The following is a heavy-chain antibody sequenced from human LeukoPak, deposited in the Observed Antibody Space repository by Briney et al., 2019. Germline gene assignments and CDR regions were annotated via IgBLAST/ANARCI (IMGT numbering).Heavy chain of an antibody. V-gene: IGHV3-74*01. D-gene: IGHD3-10*01. CDR2: LNSGGNST. Sequence: GGSLRLSCTASGFNFSNYWMHWVRQAPGKGVVWVSRLNSGGNSTIYGDSVKGRFIIYRDNANNTLYLQMNSLRADDTGVYYCTREGAYDSGTYGAGDYWGQGTLVTVSS. CDR1: GFNFSNYW. CDR3: TREGAYDSGTYGAGDY. J-gene: IGHJ4*02.